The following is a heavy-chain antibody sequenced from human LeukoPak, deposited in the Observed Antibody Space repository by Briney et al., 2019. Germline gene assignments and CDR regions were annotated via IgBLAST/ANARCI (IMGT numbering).Heavy chain of an antibody. Sequence: SGGSLRLSCAASGFTFSSYWMSWVRQAPGKGLEWVANIKQDGSEKYYVDSVKGRFTTSRDNAKNSLYLQMNSLRAEDTAVYYCARGGHDYGDPFFDYWGQGTLVTVSS. D-gene: IGHD4-17*01. V-gene: IGHV3-7*01. CDR3: ARGGHDYGDPFFDY. CDR2: IKQDGSEK. J-gene: IGHJ4*02. CDR1: GFTFSSYW.